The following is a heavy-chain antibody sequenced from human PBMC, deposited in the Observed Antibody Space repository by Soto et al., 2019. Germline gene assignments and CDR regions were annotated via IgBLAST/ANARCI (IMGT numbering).Heavy chain of an antibody. J-gene: IGHJ6*02. CDR1: GFTFSSYG. D-gene: IGHD3-16*01. Sequence: PGGSLRLSCAAYGFTFSSYGMHWVRQAPGKGLEWVAVISYDGSNKYYADSVKGRFTISRDNSKNTLYLQMNSLRAEDTAVYYCAKDLPKRSYGFGSTSYYYGMDVWGQGTTVTVSS. CDR3: AKDLPKRSYGFGSTSYYYGMDV. V-gene: IGHV3-30*18. CDR2: ISYDGSNK.